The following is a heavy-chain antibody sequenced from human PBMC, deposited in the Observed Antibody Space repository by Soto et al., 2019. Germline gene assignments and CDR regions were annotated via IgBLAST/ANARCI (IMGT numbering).Heavy chain of an antibody. J-gene: IGHJ4*02. CDR1: GFTFSSYA. D-gene: IGHD3-3*01. CDR2: ISGSGGST. Sequence: GGSLRLSCAASGFTFSSYAMSWVRQAPGKGLEWVSAISGSGGSTYYADSVKGRFTISRDNSKNTLYLQMNSLRAEDTAVYYCAKEGIPSYYDFWSGYYEPLYYFDYWGQGTLVTVSS. V-gene: IGHV3-23*01. CDR3: AKEGIPSYYDFWSGYYEPLYYFDY.